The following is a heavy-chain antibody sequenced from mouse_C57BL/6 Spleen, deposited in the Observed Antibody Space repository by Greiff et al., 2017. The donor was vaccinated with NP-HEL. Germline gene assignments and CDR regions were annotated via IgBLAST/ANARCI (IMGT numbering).Heavy chain of an antibody. CDR3: ARATMVTTYPFAY. J-gene: IGHJ3*01. CDR2: ISGGGGNT. D-gene: IGHD2-1*01. Sequence: EVQLVESGGGLVKPGGSLKLSCAASGFTFSSYTMSWVRQTPEKRLEWVATISGGGGNTYYPDSVKGRFTISRDNAKNTLYLQMSSLRSEDTALYYCARATMVTTYPFAYWGQGTLVTVSA. V-gene: IGHV5-9*01. CDR1: GFTFSSYT.